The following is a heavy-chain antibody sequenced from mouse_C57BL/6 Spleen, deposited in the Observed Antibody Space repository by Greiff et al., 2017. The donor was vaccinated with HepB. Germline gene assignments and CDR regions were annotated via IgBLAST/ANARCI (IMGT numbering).Heavy chain of an antibody. J-gene: IGHJ4*01. V-gene: IGHV5-6*01. Sequence: EVHLVESGGDLVKPGGSLKLSCAASGFTFSSYGMSWVRQTPDKRLEWVATISSGGSYTYYPDSVKGRFTISRDNAKNTLYLQMSSLKSEDTAMYYCASPYGNGAMDYWGQGTSVTVSS. D-gene: IGHD2-1*01. CDR1: GFTFSSYG. CDR3: ASPYGNGAMDY. CDR2: ISSGGSYT.